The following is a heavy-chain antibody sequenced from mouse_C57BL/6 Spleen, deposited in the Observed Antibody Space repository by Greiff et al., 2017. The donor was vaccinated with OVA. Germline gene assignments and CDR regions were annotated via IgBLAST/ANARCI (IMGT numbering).Heavy chain of an antibody. CDR3: TTRDYSNFYFDY. J-gene: IGHJ2*01. CDR1: GFNIKDDY. Sequence: EVQLQQSGAELVRPGASVKLSCTASGFNIKDDYMHWVKQRPEQGLEWIGWIDPENGDTEYASKFQGKATITADTSSNTAYLQLSSLTSEDTAVYYCTTRDYSNFYFDYWGQGTTLTVSS. V-gene: IGHV14-4*01. D-gene: IGHD2-5*01. CDR2: IDPENGDT.